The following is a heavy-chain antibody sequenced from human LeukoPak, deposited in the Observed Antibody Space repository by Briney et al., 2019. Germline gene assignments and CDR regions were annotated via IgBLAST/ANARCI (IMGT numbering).Heavy chain of an antibody. J-gene: IGHJ4*02. Sequence: ASVKVSCKASGYTLTSYGISWVRQAPGQGLEWMGWISAYNGNTNYAQKLQGRVTMTTDTSTSTAYMELRSLRSDDTAVYYCARDDNPDRSFDYWGQGTLVTVSS. D-gene: IGHD1-14*01. CDR1: GYTLTSYG. V-gene: IGHV1-18*01. CDR3: ARDDNPDRSFDY. CDR2: ISAYNGNT.